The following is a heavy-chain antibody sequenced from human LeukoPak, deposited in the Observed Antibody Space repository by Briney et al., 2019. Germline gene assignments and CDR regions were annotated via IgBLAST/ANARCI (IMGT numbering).Heavy chain of an antibody. CDR2: IYSGGNT. V-gene: IGHV3-53*01. Sequence: GGSLRLSCAASGFTLSSNYMSWVRQAPGKGLEWVSVIYSGGNTYYADSVKGRFTISRGNSKNTLYLQMNSLRAEDTAAYYCAREQFAAASLDYYFDYWGQGTLVTVSS. CDR1: GFTLSSNY. J-gene: IGHJ4*02. CDR3: AREQFAAASLDYYFDY. D-gene: IGHD6-13*01.